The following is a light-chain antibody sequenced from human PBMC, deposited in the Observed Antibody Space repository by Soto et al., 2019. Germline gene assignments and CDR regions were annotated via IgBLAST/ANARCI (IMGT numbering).Light chain of an antibody. CDR1: QSISNL. J-gene: IGKJ1*01. Sequence: EIVITQSPATLSVSPGERATLSCRASQSISNLLAWYQQKPGQAPRLLIYGASNRATGIPDRFSGSGSGTDFTLTISRLEPEDFAVYYCQQYGSSGTFGQGTKVDI. CDR3: QQYGSSGT. CDR2: GAS. V-gene: IGKV3-20*01.